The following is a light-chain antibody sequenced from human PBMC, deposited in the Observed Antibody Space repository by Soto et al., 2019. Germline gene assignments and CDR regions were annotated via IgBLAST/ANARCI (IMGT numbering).Light chain of an antibody. CDR2: DAS. J-gene: IGKJ4*01. Sequence: EIVMTQSPDTLSVSPGERATLSCRASQSVSDRVVWYQQKSGQAPRLLISDASNRATGIPARFSGSGSETALNLTIRRLEPEDYAVYSCQQRSNWPSLTFGVGIKADIK. CDR3: QQRSNWPSLT. CDR1: QSVSDR. V-gene: IGKV3-11*01.